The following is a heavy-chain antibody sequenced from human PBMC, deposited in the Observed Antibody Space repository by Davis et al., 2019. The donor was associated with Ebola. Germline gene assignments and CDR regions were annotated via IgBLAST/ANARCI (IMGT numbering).Heavy chain of an antibody. CDR1: GFTFSSYW. CDR3: ARGLDFWSGYYGCYFDY. Sequence: GESLKISCAASGFTFSSYWMSWVRQAPGKGLEWVANIKQDGSEKYYVDSVKGRFTISRDNAKNSLYLQMNSLRAEDTAVYYCARGLDFWSGYYGCYFDYWGQGTLVTVSS. D-gene: IGHD3-3*01. V-gene: IGHV3-7*01. CDR2: IKQDGSEK. J-gene: IGHJ4*02.